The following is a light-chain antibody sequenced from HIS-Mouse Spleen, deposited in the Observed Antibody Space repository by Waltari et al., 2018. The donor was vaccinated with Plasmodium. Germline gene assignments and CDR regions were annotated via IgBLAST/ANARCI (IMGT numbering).Light chain of an antibody. Sequence: DIQLTQSPSFLSASVGDRVTITCRASQGISSYLALYQQKPGKAPKLLIYAASTLQSGVPSRFSGSGSGTEFTLTISSLQPDDFATYYCQQYNSYSYTFGQGTKLEIK. CDR3: QQYNSYSYT. V-gene: IGKV1-9*01. J-gene: IGKJ2*01. CDR2: AAS. CDR1: QGISSY.